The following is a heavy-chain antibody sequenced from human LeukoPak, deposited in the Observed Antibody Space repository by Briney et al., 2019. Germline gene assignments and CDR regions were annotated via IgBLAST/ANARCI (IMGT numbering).Heavy chain of an antibody. CDR3: ARLHYDVLTGPFDY. CDR2: IYSGGAT. J-gene: IGHJ4*02. D-gene: IGHD3-9*01. Sequence: GGSLRLSCAASGITVNTNYMSWARQAPGKGLEWVSIIYSGGATFYADSVKGRFTISRESSKNTLWLQMNSLRAEDTAVYYCARLHYDVLTGPFDYWGQGTLVTVSS. CDR1: GITVNTNY. V-gene: IGHV3-66*04.